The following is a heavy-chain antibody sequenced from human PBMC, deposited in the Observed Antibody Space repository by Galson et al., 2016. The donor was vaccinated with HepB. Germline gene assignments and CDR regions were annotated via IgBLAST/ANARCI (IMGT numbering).Heavy chain of an antibody. Sequence: PALVKPTQTLTLTRTFSGFSLSTSGVGVGWIRQPPGKALEWLALIYWDDDKRYSPSLRNRLTITKDTSKNQVVLTMTNMDPVDTATYYCAHNRWYGGHLYSFDYWGQGTLVTVSS. CDR1: GFSLSTSGVG. CDR3: AHNRWYGGHLYSFDY. V-gene: IGHV2-5*02. D-gene: IGHD2-15*01. CDR2: IYWDDDK. J-gene: IGHJ4*02.